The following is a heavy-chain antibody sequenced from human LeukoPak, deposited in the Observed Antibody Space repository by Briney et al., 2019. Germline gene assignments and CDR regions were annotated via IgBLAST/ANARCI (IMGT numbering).Heavy chain of an antibody. J-gene: IGHJ6*02. CDR1: GFTFSSYG. CDR2: TSYDGSNK. V-gene: IGHV3-30*18. CDR3: AKDERYYGMDV. Sequence: PGRSLRLSCAASGFTFSSYGMHWVRQAPGKGLEWVAVTSYDGSNKYYADSVKGRFTISRDNSKNTLYLQMNSLRAEDTAVYYCAKDERYYGMDVWGQGTTVTVSS.